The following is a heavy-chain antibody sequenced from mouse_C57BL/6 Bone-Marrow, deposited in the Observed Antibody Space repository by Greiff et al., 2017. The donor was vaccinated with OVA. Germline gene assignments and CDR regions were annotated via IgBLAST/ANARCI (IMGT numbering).Heavy chain of an antibody. D-gene: IGHD6-5*01. J-gene: IGHJ4*01. V-gene: IGHV5-15*01. CDR1: GFTFSDYG. CDR3: ARRAYEDYAMDY. Sequence: EVHLVESGGGLVQPGGSLKLSCAASGFTFSDYGMAWVRQAPRKGPEWVAFISNLAYSIYYADTVTGRFTISRENAKNTLYLEMSSLRSEDTAMYYCARRAYEDYAMDYWGQGTSVTVSS. CDR2: ISNLAYSI.